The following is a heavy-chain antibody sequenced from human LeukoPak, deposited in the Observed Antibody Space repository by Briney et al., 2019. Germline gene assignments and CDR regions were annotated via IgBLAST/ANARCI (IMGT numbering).Heavy chain of an antibody. CDR2: INAGNGNT. V-gene: IGHV1-3*01. J-gene: IGHJ5*02. Sequence: ASVKVSCKASGYTFTSYAVHWVRQAPGQRLEWMGWINAGNGNTKYSQKFQGRVTITRDTSASTAYMELSSLRSEDTAVYYCARDRRIVVVPAALSYWFDPWGQGTLVTVSS. D-gene: IGHD2-2*01. CDR3: ARDRRIVVVPAALSYWFDP. CDR1: GYTFTSYA.